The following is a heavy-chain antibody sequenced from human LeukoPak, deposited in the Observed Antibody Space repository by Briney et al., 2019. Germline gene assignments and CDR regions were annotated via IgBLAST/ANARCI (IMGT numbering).Heavy chain of an antibody. D-gene: IGHD5-12*01. Sequence: GGSLRLSCAVSGFTFSSNYMTWVRQAPGKGLEWVSVIFSDGTTYYVDSVRGRFTISRDNSKNTLYLQMNSLRAEDTAVYYCARDETPTNGYDSYDFWGQGTLVTVST. V-gene: IGHV3-53*01. CDR1: GFTFSSNY. CDR3: ARDETPTNGYDSYDF. CDR2: IFSDGTT. J-gene: IGHJ4*02.